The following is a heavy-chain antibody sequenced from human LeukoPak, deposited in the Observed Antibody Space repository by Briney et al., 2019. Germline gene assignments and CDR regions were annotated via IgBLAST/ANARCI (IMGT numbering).Heavy chain of an antibody. J-gene: IGHJ4*02. CDR2: IRYDGSNK. Sequence: GGSLRLSCAASGFTFSSYGMHWVRQAPGKGLEGVAFIRYDGSNKYYADSGKGRFTISRDNSKNTLYLQMNSLRAEDTAVYYCAKAKGVGATQADYWGQGTLVTVSS. D-gene: IGHD1-26*01. CDR1: GFTFSSYG. CDR3: AKAKGVGATQADY. V-gene: IGHV3-30*02.